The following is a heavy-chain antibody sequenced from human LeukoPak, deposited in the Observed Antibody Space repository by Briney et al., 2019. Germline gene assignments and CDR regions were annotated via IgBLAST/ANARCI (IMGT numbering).Heavy chain of an antibody. V-gene: IGHV1-2*02. Sequence: ASVKVSCKASGYTFTGYYMHWVRQAPGQGLEWMGWINPNSGGTNYAQKFQGRVTMTRDTSISTAYMELSRLRSDDTAVYYCARRYCSGGSCLLYYYYYMDVWGKGTTVTVSS. D-gene: IGHD2-15*01. CDR1: GYTFTGYY. CDR3: ARRYCSGGSCLLYYYYYMDV. J-gene: IGHJ6*03. CDR2: INPNSGGT.